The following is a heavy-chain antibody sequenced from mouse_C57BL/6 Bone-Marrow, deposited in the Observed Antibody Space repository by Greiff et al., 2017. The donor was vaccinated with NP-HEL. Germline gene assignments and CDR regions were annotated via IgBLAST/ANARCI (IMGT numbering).Heavy chain of an antibody. CDR1: GFTFSSYG. CDR2: ISSGGSYT. Sequence: EVQGVESGGDLVKPGGSLKLSCAASGFTFSSYGLSWVRQTPDKRLEWVATISSGGSYTYYPDSVKGRFTISRDNAKNTLYLQMSSLKSEDTAMYYCARHDGHYWGQGTTLTVSS. CDR3: ARHDGHY. J-gene: IGHJ2*01. D-gene: IGHD1-2*01. V-gene: IGHV5-6*01.